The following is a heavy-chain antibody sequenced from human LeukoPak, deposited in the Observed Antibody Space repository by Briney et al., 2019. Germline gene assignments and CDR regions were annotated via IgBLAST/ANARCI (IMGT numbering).Heavy chain of an antibody. Sequence: GGSLRLSCATSGLTSRTTWMHWVRQAPGKGLMWVSRMNGEGTTIDYADSVKGRFTVSRDYAKNTLFLQMNNLRTEDTALYFCATARNFRFEYWGQGSLVIVSA. CDR2: MNGEGTTI. CDR3: ATARNFRFEY. CDR1: GLTSRTTW. D-gene: IGHD1-7*01. J-gene: IGHJ4*02. V-gene: IGHV3-74*01.